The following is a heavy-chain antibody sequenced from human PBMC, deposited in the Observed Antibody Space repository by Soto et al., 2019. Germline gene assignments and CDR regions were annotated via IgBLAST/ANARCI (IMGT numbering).Heavy chain of an antibody. CDR1: GGAFSSYA. CDR2: IIPIFGTA. D-gene: IGHD2-15*01. CDR3: AREMCLNYTASLDY. J-gene: IGHJ4*02. Sequence: ASVKVSCKASGGAFSSYAISWVRQAPGQGLEWMGGIIPIFGTANYAQKFQGRVTITANESTSTAYMELSSLRSEATAVYYCAREMCLNYTASLDYWGQGTLVTVSS. V-gene: IGHV1-69*13.